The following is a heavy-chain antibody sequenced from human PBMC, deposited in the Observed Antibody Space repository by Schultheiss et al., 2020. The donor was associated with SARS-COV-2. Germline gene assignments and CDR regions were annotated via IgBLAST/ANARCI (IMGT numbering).Heavy chain of an antibody. V-gene: IGHV4-59*01. Sequence: SETLSLTFTVSGGSISSYYWSWIRQPPGKGLEWIGYIYYSGSTNYNPSLKSRVTILLDTSKSQFSLELRSVTAADTAEYYCARSWFGDMSWGQGTLVTVSS. J-gene: IGHJ4*02. CDR1: GGSISSYY. D-gene: IGHD3-10*01. CDR3: ARSWFGDMS. CDR2: IYYSGST.